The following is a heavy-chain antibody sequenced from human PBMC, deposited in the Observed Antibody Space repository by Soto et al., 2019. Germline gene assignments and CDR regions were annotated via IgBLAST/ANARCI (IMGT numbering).Heavy chain of an antibody. CDR1: GGSINVNPYY. Sequence: SETLSLTCFVSGGSINVNPYYWGWIRQAPGKGVEWIGNDYYSGSTTCKPTLKSRVTISIDTSKNQFSLKLSSVTAADTAVYYCARRGTTGYCSGDTCYSGALDIWGQGTMVT. CDR2: DYYSGST. D-gene: IGHD2-15*01. CDR3: ARRGTTGYCSGDTCYSGALDI. J-gene: IGHJ3*02. V-gene: IGHV4-39*01.